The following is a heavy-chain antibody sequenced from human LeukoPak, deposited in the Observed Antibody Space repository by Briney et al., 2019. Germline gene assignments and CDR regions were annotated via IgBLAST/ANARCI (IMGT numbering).Heavy chain of an antibody. CDR2: IIPIFGTA. J-gene: IGHJ6*03. Sequence: VASVKVSCKASGGTFSSYAISWVRQAPGQGLEWMGGIIPIFGTANYAQKFQGRVTITADESTSTAYMELSSLRSEDTAVYYCARDGGIAAAGSYMDVWGKGTTVTISS. CDR1: GGTFSSYA. V-gene: IGHV1-69*13. CDR3: ARDGGIAAAGSYMDV. D-gene: IGHD6-13*01.